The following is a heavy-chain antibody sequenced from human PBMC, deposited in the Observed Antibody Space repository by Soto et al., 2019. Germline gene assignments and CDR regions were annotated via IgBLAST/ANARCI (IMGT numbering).Heavy chain of an antibody. Sequence: GGSLRLSCTASGFAFGDYAMSWFRQAPGKGLGWVGFIRSKAYGGTTEYAASVKGRFTISRDDSKSIAYLQMNSLKTEDTAVYYCTRMYSSSWYGLAGYFDYWGQGTLVTVSS. D-gene: IGHD6-13*01. CDR2: IRSKAYGGTT. CDR1: GFAFGDYA. V-gene: IGHV3-49*03. J-gene: IGHJ4*02. CDR3: TRMYSSSWYGLAGYFDY.